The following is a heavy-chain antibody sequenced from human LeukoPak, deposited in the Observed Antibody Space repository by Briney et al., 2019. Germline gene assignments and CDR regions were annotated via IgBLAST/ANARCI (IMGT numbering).Heavy chain of an antibody. D-gene: IGHD2-15*01. J-gene: IGHJ4*02. V-gene: IGHV1-3*01. CDR3: ARVVSYCSGGSCSYYFDY. CDR2: INAGNGNT. Sequence: GASVKVSCKASGYIFTSYAMHWVRQAPGQRLEWMGWINAGNGNTKYSQKFQGRVTITRDTSASTAYMELSSLRSEDTAVYYCARVVSYCSGGSCSYYFDYWGQGTLVTVSS. CDR1: GYIFTSYA.